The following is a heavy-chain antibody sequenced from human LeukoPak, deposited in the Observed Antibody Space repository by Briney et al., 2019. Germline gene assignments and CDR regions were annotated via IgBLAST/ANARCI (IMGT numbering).Heavy chain of an antibody. CDR1: GFTFADYA. J-gene: IGHJ4*02. CDR3: ASSRYDSSGYYGIIGY. V-gene: IGHV3-21*01. Sequence: GGSLRLSCTTSGFTFADYAMSWFRQAPGKWLEWVSSISRSSNYKYYADSVKGRFTISRDNAKNSLYLQMNSLRAEDTALYYCASSRYDSSGYYGIIGYWGQGTLVTVSS. D-gene: IGHD3-22*01. CDR2: ISRSSNYK.